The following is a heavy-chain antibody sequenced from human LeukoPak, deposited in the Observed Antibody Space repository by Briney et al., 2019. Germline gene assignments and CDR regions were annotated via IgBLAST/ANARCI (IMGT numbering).Heavy chain of an antibody. CDR2: IYYRRTT. J-gene: IGHJ5*02. CDR1: GYSISSGYD. V-gene: IGHV4-38-2*02. D-gene: IGHD1-26*01. CDR3: ARVSGSYSVRWFDP. Sequence: SETLSLTCTVSGYSISSGYDWGWIRQPPGKVLEWIGSIYYRRTTYYNPSLKSRVTISIDTSKNHFSLRLSSTTAADTAVYYCARVSGSYSVRWFDPWGQGTLVTVSS.